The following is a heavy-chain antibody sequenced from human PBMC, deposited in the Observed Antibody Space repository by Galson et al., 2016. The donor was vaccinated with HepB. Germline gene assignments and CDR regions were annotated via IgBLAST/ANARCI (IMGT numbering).Heavy chain of an antibody. Sequence: SETLSLTCTVSGYSISSGYYWDWIRQSPGKGLEWIGNVFHTGSTHVNLSLESRVSISMDTSKNQVFLTMTSVTAADTALYFCARPGSNWDFDHWGPGTLVTVSS. CDR1: GYSISSGYY. D-gene: IGHD6-13*01. V-gene: IGHV4-38-2*02. CDR2: VFHTGST. CDR3: ARPGSNWDFDH. J-gene: IGHJ4*02.